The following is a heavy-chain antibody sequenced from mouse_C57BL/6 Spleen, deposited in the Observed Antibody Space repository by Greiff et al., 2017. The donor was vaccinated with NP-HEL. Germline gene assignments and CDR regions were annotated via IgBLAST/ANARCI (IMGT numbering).Heavy chain of an antibody. CDR2: IDPANGNT. Sequence: EVQLQQSVAELVRPGASVKLSCTASGFNIKNTYMHWAKQRPEQGLEWIGRIDPANGNTKYAPKFQGKATITADTSSNTAYLQLSSLTSEDTAIYYCARYYYGSRGGFDVWGTGTTVTVSS. D-gene: IGHD1-1*01. CDR1: GFNIKNTY. CDR3: ARYYYGSRGGFDV. J-gene: IGHJ1*03. V-gene: IGHV14-3*01.